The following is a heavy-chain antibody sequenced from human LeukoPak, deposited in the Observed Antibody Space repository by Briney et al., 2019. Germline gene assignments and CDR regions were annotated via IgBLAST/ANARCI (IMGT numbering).Heavy chain of an antibody. CDR1: GYTFTTYY. V-gene: IGHV1-46*01. CDR2: INPSGGSP. D-gene: IGHD3-22*01. J-gene: IGHJ4*02. CDR3: ARVGSVDTSGYYDY. Sequence: ASVKVSCKASGYTFTTYYIHWVRQAPGQGLEWLGIINPSGGSPTYAQKFQGRVAMTRDTSTSTVYMELSSLRSDDTAVYYCARVGSVDTSGYYDYWGQGTLVTVSS.